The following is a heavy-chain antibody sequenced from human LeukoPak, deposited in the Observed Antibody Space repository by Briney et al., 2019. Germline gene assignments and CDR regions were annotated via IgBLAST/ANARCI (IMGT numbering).Heavy chain of an antibody. CDR2: ISAYNGNT. V-gene: IGHV1-18*01. CDR3: ARDYGDYDYYYYYGMDV. D-gene: IGHD4-17*01. Sequence: GASVKVSCKASGYTFISYGISWVRQAPGQGLEWMGWISAYNGNTNYAQKLQGRVTMTTDTSTSTAYMELRSLRSDDTAVYYCARDYGDYDYYYYYGMDVWGQGTTVTVSS. CDR1: GYTFISYG. J-gene: IGHJ6*02.